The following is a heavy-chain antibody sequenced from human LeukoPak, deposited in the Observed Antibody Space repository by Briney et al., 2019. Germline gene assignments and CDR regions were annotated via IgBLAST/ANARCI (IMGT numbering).Heavy chain of an antibody. CDR1: GYSFTAYY. CDR2: IKPSSGDT. D-gene: IGHD4-11*01. J-gene: IGHJ5*02. V-gene: IGHV1-2*02. Sequence: ASVKVSCKTSGYSFTAYYMHWVRQAPGQGLEWMGWIKPSSGDTKYAQEFQGRVTMTTDTSTGTAYMELNGLRSDDTATYFCARDGHNRYEYHDYFDPWGQGTLVTVSS. CDR3: ARDGHNRYEYHDYFDP.